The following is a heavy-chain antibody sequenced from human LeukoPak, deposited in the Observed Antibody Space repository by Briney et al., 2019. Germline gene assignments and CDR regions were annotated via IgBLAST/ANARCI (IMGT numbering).Heavy chain of an antibody. CDR3: ARGRYCSGGKCWAIYYYYMDV. CDR1: GYTFSNYV. V-gene: IGHV1-18*01. D-gene: IGHD2-15*01. J-gene: IGHJ6*03. Sequence: ASVKVSCKASGYTFSNYVISWVRQAPGQGLEWMGWLSTFNGNEKYAQNFLCRVTMTTYTSTRTAHMELKSLRSDDTAVYYCARGRYCSGGKCWAIYYYYMDVWGKGTTVTVSS. CDR2: LSTFNGNE.